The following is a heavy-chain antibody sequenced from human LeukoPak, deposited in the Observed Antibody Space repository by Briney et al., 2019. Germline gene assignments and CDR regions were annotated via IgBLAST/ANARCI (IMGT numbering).Heavy chain of an antibody. V-gene: IGHV1-8*01. CDR2: MNPNSGNT. CDR3: ARAVRLGVNLDYYYYMDV. Sequence: ASVKVSCKASGYTFTSYDINWVRQANGQGLEWMGWMNPNSGNTGYAQKFQGRVTMTRNISISTAYMELSSLRSEDTAVYYCARAVRLGVNLDYYYYMDVWGKGTTVTVSS. D-gene: IGHD3-16*01. J-gene: IGHJ6*03. CDR1: GYTFTSYD.